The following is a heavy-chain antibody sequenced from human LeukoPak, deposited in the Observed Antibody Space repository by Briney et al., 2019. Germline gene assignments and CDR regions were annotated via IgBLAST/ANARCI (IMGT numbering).Heavy chain of an antibody. J-gene: IGHJ3*02. CDR3: ARDLPYDSSGYYHAFDI. V-gene: IGHV4-59*01. D-gene: IGHD3-22*01. Sequence: PSETLSLTCTVSGISINTFYWSWIRQPPGKGLEWIGYVYYIENTNYNPSLKSRVTISVDTSKNQFSLKLSSVTAADTAVYYCARDLPYDSSGYYHAFDIWGQGTMVTVSS. CDR1: GISINTFY. CDR2: VYYIENT.